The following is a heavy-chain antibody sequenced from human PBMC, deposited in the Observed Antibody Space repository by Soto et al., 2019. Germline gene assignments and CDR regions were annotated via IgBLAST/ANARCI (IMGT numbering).Heavy chain of an antibody. CDR1: GYAFTSYG. D-gene: IGHD2-15*01. Sequence: GASVKVSCKASGYAFTSYGMSWVRQAPGQGLEWMGWISTYKSDTNSAPRLQGRITMTTDTSTSTAYMELRSLTSDDTAVYYCVRDERGSCRGGNCFYFDLWGQGTRGTV. V-gene: IGHV1-18*04. CDR3: VRDERGSCRGGNCFYFDL. CDR2: ISTYKSDT. J-gene: IGHJ4*02.